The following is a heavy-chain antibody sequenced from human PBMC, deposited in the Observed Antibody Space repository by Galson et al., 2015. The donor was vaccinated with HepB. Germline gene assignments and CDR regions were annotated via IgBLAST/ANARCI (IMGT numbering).Heavy chain of an antibody. Sequence: ETLSLTCTVSGGSISSSSYYWGWIRQPPGKGLEWIGSIYYSGSTYYNPSLKSRVTISVDTSKNQFSLKLSSVTAADTAVYYCAEGWHDGDNAFDIWGQGTMVTVSS. CDR3: AEGWHDGDNAFDI. CDR2: IYYSGST. J-gene: IGHJ3*02. CDR1: GGSISSSSYY. D-gene: IGHD1-1*01. V-gene: IGHV4-39*07.